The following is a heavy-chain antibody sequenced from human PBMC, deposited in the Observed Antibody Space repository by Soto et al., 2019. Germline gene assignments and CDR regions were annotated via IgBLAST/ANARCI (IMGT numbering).Heavy chain of an antibody. Sequence: GESLKISCKGSGYSFTSYWIGWVRQMPGKGLEWMGIIYPGDSDTRYSPSFQGQVTISADKSISTAYLQWSSLKASDTAMYYCARPPSVRDWGVSGMDVWGQGTTVTVS. CDR3: ARPPSVRDWGVSGMDV. J-gene: IGHJ6*02. CDR1: GYSFTSYW. V-gene: IGHV5-51*01. D-gene: IGHD3-16*01. CDR2: IYPGDSDT.